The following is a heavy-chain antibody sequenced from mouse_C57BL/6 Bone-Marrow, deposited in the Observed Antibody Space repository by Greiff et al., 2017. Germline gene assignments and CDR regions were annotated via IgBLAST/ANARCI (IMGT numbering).Heavy chain of an antibody. J-gene: IGHJ3*01. V-gene: IGHV5-6*01. CDR1: GFTFSSYG. CDR2: ISSGGSYT. Sequence: EVQGVESGGDLVKPGGSLKLSCAASGFTFSSYGMSWVRLTPDKRLVWVATISSGGSYTYYPDSVKGRFTISRDNAKNTLYLQMSSLKSEDTAMYYCARMMVAWFAYWGQGTLVTVSA. D-gene: IGHD2-3*01. CDR3: ARMMVAWFAY.